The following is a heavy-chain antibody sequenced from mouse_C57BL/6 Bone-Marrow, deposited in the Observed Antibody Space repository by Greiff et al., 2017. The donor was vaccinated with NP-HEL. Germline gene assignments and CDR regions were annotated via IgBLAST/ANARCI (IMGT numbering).Heavy chain of an antibody. CDR1: GFTFSDYG. J-gene: IGHJ3*01. CDR2: ISSGSSTI. Sequence: EVQLVESGGGLVKPGASLTLSCAASGFTFSDYGMHWVRQAPETGLEWVAYISSGSSTIDYADTVKGRFTISRDNATNPLFLLMNRQRSEDTGVYYCGKRGYGYSFAYWGQGTLVTVSA. D-gene: IGHD2-2*01. V-gene: IGHV5-17*01. CDR3: GKRGYGYSFAY.